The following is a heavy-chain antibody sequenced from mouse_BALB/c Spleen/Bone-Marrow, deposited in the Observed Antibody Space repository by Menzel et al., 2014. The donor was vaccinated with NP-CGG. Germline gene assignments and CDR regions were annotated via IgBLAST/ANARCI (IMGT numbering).Heavy chain of an antibody. CDR2: IFPGTGTT. V-gene: IGHV1S132*01. Sequence: QVQLQQSGAELVKPGASVKLSCKTSGYTFTNYWIQWVKQRPGQGLGWIGEIFPGTGTTYYNEQFKGKATLTIDTSSSTAYMQLSSLTSEDSAVYFCARHYYGSSDAMDYWGQGTSVTVSS. CDR3: ARHYYGSSDAMDY. D-gene: IGHD1-1*01. CDR1: GYTFTNYW. J-gene: IGHJ4*01.